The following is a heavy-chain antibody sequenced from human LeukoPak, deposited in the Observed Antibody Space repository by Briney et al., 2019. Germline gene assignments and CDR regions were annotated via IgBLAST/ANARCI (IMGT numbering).Heavy chain of an antibody. CDR3: ARGGVDY. CDR2: ISSDGSST. Sequence: GGSLRLSCGASGFTVSSYCMHWVRQPPGTGLVWVSRISSDGSSTAYADSVKGGFTNSRDNAKNTLYLQMNSLRAEDTAVCCCARGGVDYWGQGTLVTVSS. D-gene: IGHD3-10*01. CDR1: GFTVSSYC. J-gene: IGHJ4*02. V-gene: IGHV3-74*01.